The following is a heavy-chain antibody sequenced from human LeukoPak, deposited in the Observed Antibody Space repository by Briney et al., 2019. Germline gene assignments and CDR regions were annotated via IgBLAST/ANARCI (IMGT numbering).Heavy chain of an antibody. CDR3: ARGGRGFSYGYVDY. J-gene: IGHJ4*02. CDR1: GFTFSDHY. CDR2: PRNKANSYYT. V-gene: IGHV3-72*01. Sequence: GGPLRFSCAALGFTFSDHYMDWVGQAPGKGLEWVGRPRNKANSYYTEYAASVKGRFTISRDDSKTSLYLQMNSLKTEDTAVYYCARGGRGFSYGYVDYWGQGTLVTVSS. D-gene: IGHD5-18*01.